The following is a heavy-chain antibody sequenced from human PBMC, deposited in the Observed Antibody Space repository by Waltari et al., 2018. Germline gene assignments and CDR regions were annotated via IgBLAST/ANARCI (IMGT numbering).Heavy chain of an antibody. J-gene: IGHJ4*02. D-gene: IGHD5-12*01. CDR3: ASQRGYSGYEIKDY. Sequence: EVQLVESGGGLVQPGGSLRLSCAASGFTFSSYSMNWVRQAPGKGLEWVSYISSSSSTIYYADSVKGRFTISRDNAKNSLYLQMNSLRAEDTAEYYCASQRGYSGYEIKDYWGQGTLVTVSS. CDR1: GFTFSSYS. V-gene: IGHV3-48*04. CDR2: ISSSSSTI.